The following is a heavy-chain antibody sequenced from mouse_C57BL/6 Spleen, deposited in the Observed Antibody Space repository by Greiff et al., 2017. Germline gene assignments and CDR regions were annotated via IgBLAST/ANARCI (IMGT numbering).Heavy chain of an antibody. CDR3: ARWGYGPYWYFDV. CDR1: GYTFTSYW. D-gene: IGHD1-1*02. J-gene: IGHJ1*03. Sequence: VQLQQPGAELVKPGASVKLSCKASGYTFTSYWMHWVKQRPGQGLEWIGMIHPNSGSTNYNEKFKSKATLTVDKSSSTAYMQLSSLTSEDSAVYDCARWGYGPYWYFDVWGTGTTVTVSS. V-gene: IGHV1-64*01. CDR2: IHPNSGST.